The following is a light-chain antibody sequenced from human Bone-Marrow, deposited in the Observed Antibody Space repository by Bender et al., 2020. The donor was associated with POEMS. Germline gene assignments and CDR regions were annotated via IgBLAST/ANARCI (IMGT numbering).Light chain of an antibody. CDR3: QAWDSITLV. J-gene: IGLJ2*01. V-gene: IGLV3-21*02. CDR1: GIGGKS. Sequence: SYVLTQPPSVSVAPGQTARITCGGNGIGGKSVHWYQQKAGRAPVLVVYEDSDRPSGIPERFSGSRSGNTATLTISGTQAMDEADYYCQAWDSITLVFGGGTKLTVL. CDR2: EDS.